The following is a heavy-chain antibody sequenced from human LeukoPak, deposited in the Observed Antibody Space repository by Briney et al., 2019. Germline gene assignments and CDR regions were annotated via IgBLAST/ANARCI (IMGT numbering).Heavy chain of an antibody. CDR2: IIPIFGTA. D-gene: IGHD2-15*01. CDR1: GGTFSSYA. Sequence: SVKVSCKASGGTFSSYAISWVRQAPGQGLEWMGGIIPIFGTANYAQKFQGRVTITADKSTSTAYMEVSSLRSDDTAVYYCAKVLVAATHYLDYWGQGTLVTVSS. V-gene: IGHV1-69*06. CDR3: AKVLVAATHYLDY. J-gene: IGHJ4*02.